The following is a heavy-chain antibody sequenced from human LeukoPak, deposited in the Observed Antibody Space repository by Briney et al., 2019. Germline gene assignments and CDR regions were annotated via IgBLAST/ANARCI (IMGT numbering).Heavy chain of an antibody. J-gene: IGHJ4*02. CDR2: IYSGGNT. CDR3: ARDLGGSGYSEVFDY. V-gene: IGHV3-66*01. D-gene: IGHD3-22*01. Sequence: GGPLRLSCAASGFTVSRNYMSWVRQAPGKGLEWVSVIYSGGNTYYADSVKGRFTISRDNSKNTLYLHMNSLRAEDTAVYYCARDLGGSGYSEVFDYWGQGTLVTVSS. CDR1: GFTVSRNY.